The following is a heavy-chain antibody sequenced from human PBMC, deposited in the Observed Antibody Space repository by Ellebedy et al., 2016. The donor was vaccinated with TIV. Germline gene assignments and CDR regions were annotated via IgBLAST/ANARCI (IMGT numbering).Heavy chain of an antibody. D-gene: IGHD6-19*01. Sequence: ASVKVSXXASGYTFTSYGISWVRQAPGQGLEWMGWISAYNGNTNYAQKLQGRVTMTTDTSTSTAYMELRSLRSDDTAVYYCARVTGGWYEVRCFDYWGQGTLVTVSS. V-gene: IGHV1-18*01. CDR2: ISAYNGNT. CDR3: ARVTGGWYEVRCFDY. CDR1: GYTFTSYG. J-gene: IGHJ4*02.